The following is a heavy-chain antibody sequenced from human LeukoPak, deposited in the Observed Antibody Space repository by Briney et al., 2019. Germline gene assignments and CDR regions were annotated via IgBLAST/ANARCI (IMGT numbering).Heavy chain of an antibody. Sequence: SETLSLTCTVSGYSISSGYYWGWIRQPPGKGLEWIGSIYHSGSTYYNPSLKSRVTISVDASKNQFSLKLSSVTAADTAVYYCARGLKGLLDYWGQGTLVTVSS. CDR2: IYHSGST. CDR1: GYSISSGYY. J-gene: IGHJ4*02. V-gene: IGHV4-38-2*02. D-gene: IGHD2-15*01. CDR3: ARGLKGLLDY.